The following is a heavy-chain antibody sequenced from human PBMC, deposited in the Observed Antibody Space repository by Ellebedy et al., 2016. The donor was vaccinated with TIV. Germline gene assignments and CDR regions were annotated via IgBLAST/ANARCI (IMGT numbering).Heavy chain of an antibody. J-gene: IGHJ6*02. D-gene: IGHD3-10*01. CDR3: VRDQDMVRGVAYYYGMDV. CDR2: INPNSGGT. V-gene: IGHV1-2*02. Sequence: ASVKVSCKASGYTFTGYYMHWVRQAPGQGLEWMGWINPNSGGTNYAQKFQGRVTMTRDTSISTAYMELSRLRSDDTAVYYCVRDQDMVRGVAYYYGMDVWGQGTTVTVSS. CDR1: GYTFTGYY.